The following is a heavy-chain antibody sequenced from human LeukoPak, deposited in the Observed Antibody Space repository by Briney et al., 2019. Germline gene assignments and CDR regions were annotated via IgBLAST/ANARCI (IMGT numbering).Heavy chain of an antibody. J-gene: IGHJ5*02. Sequence: SETLSLTCTVSGGSISSNSYYWGWIRQPPGKGLKWIGNIFYTGSTYYNPSLKSRVTISVDTSKNQFSLKLSSVTAADTAVYYCAGERQDCSSTSCYSAFDPWGQGTLVTVSS. CDR2: IFYTGST. D-gene: IGHD2-2*01. CDR3: AGERQDCSSTSCYSAFDP. CDR1: GGSISSNSYY. V-gene: IGHV4-39*07.